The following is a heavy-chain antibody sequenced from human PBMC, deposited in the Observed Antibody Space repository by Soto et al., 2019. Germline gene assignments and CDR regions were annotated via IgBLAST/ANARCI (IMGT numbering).Heavy chain of an antibody. Sequence: ASVKVSCKASGYTFTSYAMHWVRQAPGQRLEWMGWINAGNGSTKYSQKFQGRVTITRDTSASTAYMELSSLRSEDTAVYYCARRGPGGAFDIWGQGTMVTVSS. D-gene: IGHD2-15*01. CDR2: INAGNGST. J-gene: IGHJ3*02. CDR3: ARRGPGGAFDI. CDR1: GYTFTSYA. V-gene: IGHV1-3*01.